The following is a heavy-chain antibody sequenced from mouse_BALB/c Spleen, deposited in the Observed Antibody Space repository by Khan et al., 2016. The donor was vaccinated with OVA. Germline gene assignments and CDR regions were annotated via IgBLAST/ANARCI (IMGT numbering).Heavy chain of an antibody. J-gene: IGHJ3*01. CDR2: IDPFNGGT. CDR3: TRLGTTGWFTY. CDR1: GYSFTNYY. Sequence: VQLKQSGPELMKPGASVKISCKASGYSFTNYYIHWVKQSHGQSLEWLGYIDPFNGGTTYNQKFKGTATLTVDKSSSTAYMHLNNLTSEDSAVYYCTRLGTTGWFTYWGQGTLVTGSA. D-gene: IGHD2-13*01. V-gene: IGHV1S135*01.